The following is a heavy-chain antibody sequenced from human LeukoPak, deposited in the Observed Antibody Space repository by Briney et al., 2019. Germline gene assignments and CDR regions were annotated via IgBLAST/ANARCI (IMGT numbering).Heavy chain of an antibody. V-gene: IGHV5-51*01. CDR3: VRGATTVTLDY. D-gene: IGHD4-17*01. J-gene: IGHJ4*02. CDR2: IYPGDSDT. CDR1: GYSFTSYW. Sequence: GESLKISCKGSGYSFTSYWIGRVRQMPGKGLEWVGIIYPGDSDTRYGPSFQGQVTISADKSISTAYLQWSSLKASDTAMYYCVRGATTVTLDYWGQGTLVTVSS.